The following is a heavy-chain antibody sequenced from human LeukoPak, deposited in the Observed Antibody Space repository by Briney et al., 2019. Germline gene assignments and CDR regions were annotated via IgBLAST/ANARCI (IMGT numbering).Heavy chain of an antibody. CDR3: ARGFSY. CDR2: ISSSSGI. CDR1: GFTFSSYE. V-gene: IGHV3-48*03. Sequence: GGSLRHSCIASGFTFSSYEMSWVRQAPGKGLEWVSYISSSSGIFYADSVKGRFTISRDNAKNSLYLQMNSLRAEDTAVYYCARGFSYWGQGTLVTVSS. J-gene: IGHJ4*02.